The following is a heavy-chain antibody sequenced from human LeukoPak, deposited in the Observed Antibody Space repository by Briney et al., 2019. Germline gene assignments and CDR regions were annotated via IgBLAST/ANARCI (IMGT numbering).Heavy chain of an antibody. Sequence: GGSLRLSCAASGFTFSSYWMHWVRQAPGKGLVWVSRINSDGSSTTYADSVKGRFTISRDNAKNTLYLQMNSLRAEDTAVYYCVRDLELVYYDSSGYEYWGQGILVTVSS. CDR1: GFTFSSYW. D-gene: IGHD3-22*01. CDR3: VRDLELVYYDSSGYEY. V-gene: IGHV3-74*01. CDR2: INSDGSST. J-gene: IGHJ4*02.